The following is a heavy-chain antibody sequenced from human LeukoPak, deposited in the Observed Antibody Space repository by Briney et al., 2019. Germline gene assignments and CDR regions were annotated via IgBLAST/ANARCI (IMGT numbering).Heavy chain of an antibody. V-gene: IGHV4-34*01. D-gene: IGHD2-21*01. CDR1: GGSFSGYY. J-gene: IGHJ4*02. Sequence: SETLSLTCAVYGGSFSGYYWSWIRQPPGKGLEWIGEINHSGSTNYNPSLKSRLTISVDTSKNQFSLTLTSVTAADTAVYYCARHVAPDTDYFDYWGPGTLVTVSP. CDR2: INHSGST. CDR3: ARHVAPDTDYFDY.